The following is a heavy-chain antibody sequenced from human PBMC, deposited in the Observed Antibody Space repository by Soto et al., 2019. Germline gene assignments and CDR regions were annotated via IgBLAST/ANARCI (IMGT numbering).Heavy chain of an antibody. CDR3: ARWTRDGSYSGAFDI. D-gene: IGHD1-26*01. CDR2: ISAYNGNT. CDR1: GYTFTGYG. J-gene: IGHJ3*02. V-gene: IGHV1-18*01. Sequence: QVQLVQSGAEVKKPGASVKVSCKASGYTFTGYGITWVRLAPGQGLEWMGWISAYNGNTNYAQRLQGRVTMTTDTSTTTAYMELSSLRSDDTAVYYCARWTRDGSYSGAFDIWGQGTMVTVSS.